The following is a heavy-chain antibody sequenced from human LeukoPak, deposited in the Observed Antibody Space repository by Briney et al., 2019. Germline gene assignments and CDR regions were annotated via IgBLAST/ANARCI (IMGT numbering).Heavy chain of an antibody. Sequence: ASVKVSCKVSGYTLTELSMYWVRQAPGKGLEWMGGFDPEDGETIYAQKFQGRVTMTEDTSTDTAYMELSSLRSEDTAVYYCATAKRSYYDSSGYYYDYWGQGTLVTVSS. CDR1: GYTLTELS. CDR3: ATAKRSYYDSSGYYYDY. J-gene: IGHJ4*02. V-gene: IGHV1-24*01. CDR2: FDPEDGET. D-gene: IGHD3-22*01.